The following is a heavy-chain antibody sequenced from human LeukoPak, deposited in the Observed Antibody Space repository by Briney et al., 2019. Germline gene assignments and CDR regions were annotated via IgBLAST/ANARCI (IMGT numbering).Heavy chain of an antibody. CDR2: ISSSGSI. D-gene: IGHD2-2*01. Sequence: GGSLRLSCAASGFTFNTYAMSWVRQAPGKGLEWVSYISSSGSIYYADSVKGRFTISRDNAKNSLYLQMNRLRAEDTAVYYCARPRGCGSSRCNNFDYWGQGTLVTVSS. V-gene: IGHV3-11*04. CDR1: GFTFNTYA. CDR3: ARPRGCGSSRCNNFDY. J-gene: IGHJ4*02.